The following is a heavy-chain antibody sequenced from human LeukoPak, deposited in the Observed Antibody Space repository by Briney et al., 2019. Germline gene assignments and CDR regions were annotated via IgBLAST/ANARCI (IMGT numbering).Heavy chain of an antibody. D-gene: IGHD3-3*01. Sequence: GGSLRLSCAASGFTFSSYSMNWVRQAPGKGLEWVSSISSSSSYIYYADSVKGRFTISRDNAKNSLYLQMNSLRAEDTAVYYCARVRSEAIFGRSGWGAFDIWGQGTMVTVSS. CDR3: ARVRSEAIFGRSGWGAFDI. V-gene: IGHV3-21*01. CDR1: GFTFSSYS. CDR2: ISSSSSYI. J-gene: IGHJ3*02.